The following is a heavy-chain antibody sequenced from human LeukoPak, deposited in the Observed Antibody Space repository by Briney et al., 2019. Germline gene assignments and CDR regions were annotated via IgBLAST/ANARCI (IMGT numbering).Heavy chain of an antibody. J-gene: IGHJ6*02. CDR3: ARARFWVFRYYGMDV. D-gene: IGHD3-3*01. CDR2: IYYSGST. V-gene: IGHV4-61*08. CDR1: GGSISSGGYY. Sequence: PSETLSLTCTVSGGSISSGGYYWSWIRQPPGKGLEWIGYIYYSGSTNYNPSLKSRVTISVDTSKNQFSLKLGSVTAADTAVYYCARARFWVFRYYGMDVWGQGTTVTVSS.